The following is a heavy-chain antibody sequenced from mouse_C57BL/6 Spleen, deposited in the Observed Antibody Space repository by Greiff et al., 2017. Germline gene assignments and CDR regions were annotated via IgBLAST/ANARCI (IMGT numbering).Heavy chain of an antibody. J-gene: IGHJ1*03. CDR2: INSDGSST. CDR3: ARVDYDYPDWYFDV. V-gene: IGHV5-16*01. Sequence: EVKVVESEGGLVQPGSSMKLSCTASGFTFSDYYMAWVRQVPEKGLEWVANINSDGSSTYYRDSLKSRFIISRDNAKNILYLQMSSLKSEDTATYDCARVDYDYPDWYFDVWGTGTTVTVSS. D-gene: IGHD2-4*01. CDR1: GFTFSDYY.